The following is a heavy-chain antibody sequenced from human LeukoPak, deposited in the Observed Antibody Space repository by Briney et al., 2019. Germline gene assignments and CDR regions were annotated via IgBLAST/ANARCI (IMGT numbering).Heavy chain of an antibody. V-gene: IGHV3-15*01. J-gene: IGHJ4*02. CDR1: GFTFSNAW. Sequence: GGSLRLSCAASGFTFSNAWMSWVRQAPGKGLEWVGRIKSKTDGGTTDYAAPVKGRFTISRDDSKNTLYLQMNSLKTEDTAVYYCRVGEWFGEGFDYWGQGTLVTVSS. CDR3: RVGEWFGEGFDY. CDR2: IKSKTDGGTT. D-gene: IGHD3-10*01.